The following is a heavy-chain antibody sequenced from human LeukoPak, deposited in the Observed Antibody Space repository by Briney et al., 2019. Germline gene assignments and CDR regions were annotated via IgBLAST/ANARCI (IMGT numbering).Heavy chain of an antibody. J-gene: IGHJ3*02. Sequence: GGSLRLSCAASGFTFSSYAMHWVRQAPGKGLEWVAVISYDGNIKYYTDSVKGRFTISRDNSKNTLYLQMNSLRAEDTAVYYCARDYLMGGTTGKAFDIWGQGTMVTISS. CDR3: ARDYLMGGTTGKAFDI. CDR2: ISYDGNIK. CDR1: GFTFSSYA. D-gene: IGHD1-26*01. V-gene: IGHV3-30*04.